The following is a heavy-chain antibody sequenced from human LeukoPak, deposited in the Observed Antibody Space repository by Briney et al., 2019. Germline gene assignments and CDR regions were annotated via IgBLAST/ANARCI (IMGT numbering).Heavy chain of an antibody. Sequence: GGSLRLSCAASGFTVSSNYMSWVRQAPGKGLEWVSVIYSGGSTYYADSVKGRFTISRDNSKNTLYLQMNSLRAEDTAVYYCARVPITMIVVVITGASDYWGQGTLVTVSS. J-gene: IGHJ4*02. CDR2: IYSGGST. D-gene: IGHD3-22*01. V-gene: IGHV3-66*01. CDR1: GFTVSSNY. CDR3: ARVPITMIVVVITGASDY.